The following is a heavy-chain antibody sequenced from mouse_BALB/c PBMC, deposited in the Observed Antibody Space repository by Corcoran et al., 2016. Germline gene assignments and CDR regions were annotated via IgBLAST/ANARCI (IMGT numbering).Heavy chain of an antibody. J-gene: IGHJ4*01. Sequence: QIQLVQSGPELKKPGETVKISCKASGYTFTNYGMNWVKQAPGKGLKWMAWINTYTGEPTYADDFKGRFAFSLETSASTAYLQINNLKNEDTATYFGAREPYAMDYWGQGTSVTVSS. CDR2: INTYTGEP. CDR3: AREPYAMDY. V-gene: IGHV9-3-1*01. CDR1: GYTFTNYG.